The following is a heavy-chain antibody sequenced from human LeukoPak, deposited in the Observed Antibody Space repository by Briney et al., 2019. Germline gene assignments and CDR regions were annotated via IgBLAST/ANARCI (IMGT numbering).Heavy chain of an antibody. CDR2: ISSSSNYI. V-gene: IGHV3-21*01. J-gene: IGHJ4*02. CDR3: ARDGGGYGSSWDFDY. D-gene: IGHD6-13*01. CDR1: AFIFSSYG. Sequence: GGSLRLSCAASAFIFSSYGMNWVRQAPGKGLEWVSSISSSSNYIYYADSLKGRFTISRDNANNSLYLQMNSLRAEDTAVYYCARDGGGYGSSWDFDYWGQGTLVTVSS.